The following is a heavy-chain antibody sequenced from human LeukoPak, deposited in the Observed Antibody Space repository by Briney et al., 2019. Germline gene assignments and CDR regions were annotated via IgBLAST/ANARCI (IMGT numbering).Heavy chain of an antibody. CDR3: ARDGGGYYDSSGYPNWFDP. CDR2: IKQDGSEK. V-gene: IGHV3-7*01. J-gene: IGHJ5*02. D-gene: IGHD3-22*01. Sequence: PGGSLRLSCAASGFTFSSYWMSWVRQAPGKGLEWVANIKQDGSEKYYVDSVKGRFTISRDNAKNSLYLQMNSLRAEDTAVYYCARDGGGYYDSSGYPNWFDPWGQGTLVTVSS. CDR1: GFTFSSYW.